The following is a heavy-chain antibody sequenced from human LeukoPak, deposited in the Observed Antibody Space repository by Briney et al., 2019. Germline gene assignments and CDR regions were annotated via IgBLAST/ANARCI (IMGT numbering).Heavy chain of an antibody. J-gene: IGHJ4*02. Sequence: GGSLRLSCAASGFTFSSYAMHWVRQAPGKGLEYVSAISSNGGSTYYANSVKGRFTISRDNSKNTLYLQMGSLRAEDMAVYYCAKAANWGSFGYWGQGTLVTVSS. CDR1: GFTFSSYA. D-gene: IGHD7-27*01. CDR2: ISSNGGST. CDR3: AKAANWGSFGY. V-gene: IGHV3-64*01.